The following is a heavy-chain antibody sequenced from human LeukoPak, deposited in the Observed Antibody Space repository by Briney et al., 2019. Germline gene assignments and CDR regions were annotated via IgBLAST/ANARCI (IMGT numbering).Heavy chain of an antibody. Sequence: ASVKVSCKPSGYTFTSYGISWVRQAPGQGLEWMGWISAYNSNTNYAQKLQGRVTMTTDTSTTTAYMELRSLRSDDTAVYYCAKDSWVSVAVAGVFDYWGQGTLVTVSS. CDR2: ISAYNSNT. CDR1: GYTFTSYG. J-gene: IGHJ4*02. D-gene: IGHD6-19*01. CDR3: AKDSWVSVAVAGVFDY. V-gene: IGHV1-18*01.